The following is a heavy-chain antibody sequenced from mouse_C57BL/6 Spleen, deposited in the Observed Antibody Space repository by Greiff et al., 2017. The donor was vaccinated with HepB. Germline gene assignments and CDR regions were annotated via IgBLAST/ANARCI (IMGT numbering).Heavy chain of an antibody. J-gene: IGHJ2*01. Sequence: VQLQQSGAELVRPGASVKLSCKASGYTFTDYYINWVKQRPGQGLEWIARIYPGSGNTYYNEKFKGKATLTAEKSSSTAYMQLSSLTSEDSAVYFCARSFYGYDGTVDYWGQGTTLTVSS. CDR3: ARSFYGYDGTVDY. D-gene: IGHD2-9*01. CDR1: GYTFTDYY. V-gene: IGHV1-76*01. CDR2: IYPGSGNT.